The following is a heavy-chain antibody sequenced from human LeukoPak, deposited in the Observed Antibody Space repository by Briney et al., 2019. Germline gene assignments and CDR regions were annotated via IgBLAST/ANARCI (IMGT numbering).Heavy chain of an antibody. D-gene: IGHD4-11*01. CDR1: GFTFSHYG. J-gene: IGHJ1*01. CDR3: AKDAQRGFDYSNSLQN. Sequence: GGSLRLSYAASGFTFSHYGMHWVRQTPGAGLEWVAVIWSDGSDKYYAKSVKGRFTISRDNSKNSLFLQMNSLRAEDTAVYYCAKDAQRGFDYSNSLQNWGQGILVTVSS. CDR2: IWSDGSDK. V-gene: IGHV3-33*06.